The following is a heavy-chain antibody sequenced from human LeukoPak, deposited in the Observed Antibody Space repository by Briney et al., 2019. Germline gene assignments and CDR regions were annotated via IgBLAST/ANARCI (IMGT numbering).Heavy chain of an antibody. Sequence: PSETLSLTCTVSGGSISSSSYYWAWIRQPQGKELKWIGSIFYSGSTYYNPSLRGRVTISVDTSQNQFSLRLSSVTAADTAVYYCARHYSSPDYVRVSDYWGPGTLVTVSS. CDR3: ARHYSSPDYVRVSDY. D-gene: IGHD6-13*01. CDR1: GGSISSSSYY. J-gene: IGHJ4*02. CDR2: IFYSGST. V-gene: IGHV4-39*01.